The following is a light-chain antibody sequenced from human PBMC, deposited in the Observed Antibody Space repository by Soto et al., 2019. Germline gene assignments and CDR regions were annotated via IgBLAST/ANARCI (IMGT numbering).Light chain of an antibody. CDR1: SSDVGSYNL. V-gene: IGLV2-23*01. CDR3: CSYAVLVV. Sequence: QSALTQPASVSGSPGQSITISCTGTSSDVGSYNLVSWYQQHPGKAPKLMIYEGSKRPSGVSNRFSGSKSGNTASLTISGLQAEDEADYYCCSYAVLVVFGGGTKVTVL. J-gene: IGLJ2*01. CDR2: EGS.